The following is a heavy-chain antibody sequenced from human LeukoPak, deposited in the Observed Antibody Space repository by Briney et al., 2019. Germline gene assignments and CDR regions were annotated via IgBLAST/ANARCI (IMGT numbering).Heavy chain of an antibody. CDR1: GYTFTSYA. Sequence: ASVKVSCKASGYTFTSYAMHWVRQAPGQRLEWMGWINAGNGNTRYSQKLQGRVTITRDTSANTVYMELSSLRSGDTAVYYCAREDWNYKFTIHSYYYGMDVWGQGTTVTVSS. D-gene: IGHD1-7*01. J-gene: IGHJ6*02. CDR3: AREDWNYKFTIHSYYYGMDV. V-gene: IGHV1-3*01. CDR2: INAGNGNT.